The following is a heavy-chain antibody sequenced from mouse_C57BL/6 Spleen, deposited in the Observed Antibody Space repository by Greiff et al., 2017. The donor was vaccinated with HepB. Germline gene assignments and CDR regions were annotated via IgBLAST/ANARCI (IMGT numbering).Heavy chain of an antibody. V-gene: IGHV5-4*01. Sequence: DVMLVESGGGLVKPGGSLKLSCAASGFTFSSYAMSWVRQTPEKRLEWVATISDGGSYTYYPDNVKGRFTISRDNAKNNLYLQMSHLKSEDTAMYYCAREGGYGYDESWFAYWGQGTLVTVSA. J-gene: IGHJ3*01. CDR1: GFTFSSYA. CDR2: ISDGGSYT. D-gene: IGHD2-2*01. CDR3: AREGGYGYDESWFAY.